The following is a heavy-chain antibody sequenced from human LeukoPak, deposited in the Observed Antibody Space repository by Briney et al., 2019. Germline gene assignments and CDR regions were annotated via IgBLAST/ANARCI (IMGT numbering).Heavy chain of an antibody. J-gene: IGHJ4*02. Sequence: SETLSLTCTVSGDFITAYYWSWIRQPPGKGLEWLGYVYYTGSAEYNPSLRSRVTISLEMSKHQFSLNLTSVTAADTAVYYCASNTGTVFDYWGQGALVTVSS. CDR2: VYYTGSA. CDR1: GDFITAYY. CDR3: ASNTGTVFDY. V-gene: IGHV4-59*01. D-gene: IGHD7-27*01.